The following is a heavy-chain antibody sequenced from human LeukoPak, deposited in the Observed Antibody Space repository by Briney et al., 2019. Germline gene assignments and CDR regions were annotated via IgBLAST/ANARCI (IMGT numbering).Heavy chain of an antibody. CDR1: GYTFTSYD. V-gene: IGHV1-8*01. D-gene: IGHD6-13*01. J-gene: IGHJ5*02. CDR2: MNPNSGNT. CDR3: ARGSIIAANPVDP. Sequence: ASVEVSCKASGYTFTSYDINWVRQATGQGLEWMGWMNPNSGNTGYAQKFQGRVTMTRNTSINTAYMELSSLRSEDTAVYYCARGSIIAANPVDPWGQGTLVTVSS.